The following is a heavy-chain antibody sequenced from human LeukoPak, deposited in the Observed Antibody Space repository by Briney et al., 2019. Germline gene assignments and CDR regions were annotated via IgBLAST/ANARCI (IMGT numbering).Heavy chain of an antibody. V-gene: IGHV3-33*01. D-gene: IGHD1-14*01. Sequence: GGSLRLSCAGSGFTFGGHGMHWFRQTPGKGLEWVAVIAYDGSRAFYADSVKGRFTISRDNSKNTMSMQMDDLRAEDTAVYYCTRYNNDHFDYWGQGTLVTVSS. CDR1: GFTFGGHG. J-gene: IGHJ4*02. CDR3: TRYNNDHFDY. CDR2: IAYDGSRA.